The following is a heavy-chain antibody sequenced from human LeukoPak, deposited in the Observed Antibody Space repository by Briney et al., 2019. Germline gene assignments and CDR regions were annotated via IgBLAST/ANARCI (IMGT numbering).Heavy chain of an antibody. V-gene: IGHV4-39*07. CDR3: ARDRSRIYDFEY. CDR2: IYYSGGT. CDR1: GGSISSSSYY. J-gene: IGHJ4*02. D-gene: IGHD6-13*01. Sequence: PSETLSLTCTVSGGSISSSSYYWGWIRRPPGKGLEWIGSIYYSGGTYYNPSLKSRVTISVDTSKNQFSLKLSSVTAADTALYYCARDRSRIYDFEYWGQGTLVTVSS.